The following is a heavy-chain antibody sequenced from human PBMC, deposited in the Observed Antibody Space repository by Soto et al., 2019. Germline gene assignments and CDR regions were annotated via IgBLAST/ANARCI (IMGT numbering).Heavy chain of an antibody. V-gene: IGHV3-23*01. Sequence: GGSLRLSCAASGFTFSSYAMSWVRQAPGKELEWVSAISGSGGSTYYADSVKGRFTISRDNSKNTLYMQMNSLRAEDTAVYYCAKASPIFGVVITYFDYWGQGTLVTVSS. CDR2: ISGSGGST. J-gene: IGHJ4*02. CDR1: GFTFSSYA. CDR3: AKASPIFGVVITYFDY. D-gene: IGHD3-3*01.